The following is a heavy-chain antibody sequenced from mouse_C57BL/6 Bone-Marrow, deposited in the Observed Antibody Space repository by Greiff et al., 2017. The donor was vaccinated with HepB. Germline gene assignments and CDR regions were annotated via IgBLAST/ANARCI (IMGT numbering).Heavy chain of an antibody. Sequence: QVQLQQPGAELVRPGSSVKLSCKASGYTFTSYWMDWVKQRPGQGLEWIGNIYPSDSETHYNQKFKDKATLTVDKSSSTAYMQLSSLTSEDSAVYYCARQGIYYDYEFAYWGQGTLVTVSA. D-gene: IGHD2-4*01. CDR2: IYPSDSET. V-gene: IGHV1-61*01. CDR3: ARQGIYYDYEFAY. CDR1: GYTFTSYW. J-gene: IGHJ3*01.